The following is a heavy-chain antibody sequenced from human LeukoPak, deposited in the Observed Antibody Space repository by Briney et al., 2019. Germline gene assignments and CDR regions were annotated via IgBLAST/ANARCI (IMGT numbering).Heavy chain of an antibody. CDR3: ATRTHNYFHFDP. D-gene: IGHD2/OR15-2a*01. V-gene: IGHV1-46*01. CDR2: INPSGGST. Sequence: ASVKVSCTASGYTFTSYYMHWVRQAPGQGLEWMGIINPSGGSTSYAQKFQGRVTMTRDTSTSTVYMELSSLRSEDTAVYYCATRTHNYFHFDPWGQGTLVTVSS. J-gene: IGHJ5*02. CDR1: GYTFTSYY.